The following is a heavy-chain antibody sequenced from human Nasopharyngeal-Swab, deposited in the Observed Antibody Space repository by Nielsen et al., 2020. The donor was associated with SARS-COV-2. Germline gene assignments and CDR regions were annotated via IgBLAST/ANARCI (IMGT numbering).Heavy chain of an antibody. V-gene: IGHV1-2*06. J-gene: IGHJ5*02. CDR1: GYTFTGYY. D-gene: IGHD6-19*01. CDR3: ARVLYSSGGWFDP. CDR2: INPNSGGT. Sequence: ASVKVSCNASGYTFTGYYMHWVRQAPGQGLEWMGRINPNSGGTNYAQKFQGRVTMTRDTYISTAYMELSRLRSDDTAVYYCARVLYSSGGWFDPWGQGTLVTVSS.